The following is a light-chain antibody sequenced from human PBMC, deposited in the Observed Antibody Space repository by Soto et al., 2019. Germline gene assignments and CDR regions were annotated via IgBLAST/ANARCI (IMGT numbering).Light chain of an antibody. CDR1: SSNIGAGYD. CDR2: ANS. J-gene: IGLJ1*01. CDR3: QSYDSSLSGNV. V-gene: IGLV1-40*01. Sequence: QSVLTQPPSVSGAPGQKMTISCTGSSSNIGAGYDVPWYQQLPGTAPKLLINANSNRPSGVPDRFSGSKSGTSDSLAITGLQVEDEPDYYCQSYDSSLSGNVFGSGTKLTVL.